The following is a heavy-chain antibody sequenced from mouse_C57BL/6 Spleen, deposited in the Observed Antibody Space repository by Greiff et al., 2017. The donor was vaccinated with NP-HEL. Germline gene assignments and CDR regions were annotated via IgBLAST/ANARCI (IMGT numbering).Heavy chain of an antibody. J-gene: IGHJ4*01. Sequence: VQLQQPGAELVRPGTSVKLSCKASGYTFTSYWMHWVKQRPGQGLEWIGVIDPSDSYTNYNQKFKGKATLTVDTSSSTAYMQLSSLTSEDSAVYYCARELSITTVVHYYAMDYWGQGTSVTVSS. D-gene: IGHD1-1*01. CDR1: GYTFTSYW. CDR3: ARELSITTVVHYYAMDY. CDR2: IDPSDSYT. V-gene: IGHV1-59*01.